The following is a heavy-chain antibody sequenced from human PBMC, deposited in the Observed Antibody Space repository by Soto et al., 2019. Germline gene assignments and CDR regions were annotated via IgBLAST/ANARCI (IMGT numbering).Heavy chain of an antibody. J-gene: IGHJ6*02. CDR2: ISSSSSYI. CDR3: AREYSGYDYDYYYGMDV. CDR1: GFTFSSYS. V-gene: IGHV3-21*01. Sequence: EVQLVESGGGLVKPGGSLRLSCAASGFTFSSYSMNWVRQAPGKGLEWVSSISSSSSYIYYADSVKGRFTISRDNAKNSLYLQMNSLGAEDTAVYYCAREYSGYDYDYYYGMDVWGQGTTVTVSS. D-gene: IGHD5-12*01.